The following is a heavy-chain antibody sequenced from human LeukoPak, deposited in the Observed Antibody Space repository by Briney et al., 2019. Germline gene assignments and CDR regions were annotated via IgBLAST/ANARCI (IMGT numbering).Heavy chain of an antibody. V-gene: IGHV1-69*04. CDR1: GGTLSSYA. Sequence: SVKVSCKASGGTLSSYAISWVRQAPGQGLEWMGRIIPIFGIANYAQKFQGRVTITADKSTSTAYMELSSLRSEDTAVYYCARGAASFNWFDPWGQGTLVTVSS. D-gene: IGHD2-15*01. CDR2: IIPIFGIA. CDR3: ARGAASFNWFDP. J-gene: IGHJ5*02.